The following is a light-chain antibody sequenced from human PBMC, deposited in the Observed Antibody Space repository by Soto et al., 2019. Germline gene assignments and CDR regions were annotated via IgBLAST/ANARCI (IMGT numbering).Light chain of an antibody. CDR2: DVS. J-gene: IGLJ2*01. CDR3: SSYTSSSPL. Sequence: QSALTQPASVSGSPGQSITISCTGTSSDVGGYNYVSWYQQQPGKAPKLMIYDVSNRLSGVSNRFSGSKSGNTASLTISGLQAEDEADYYCSSYTSSSPLFGGGTKLTVL. V-gene: IGLV2-14*01. CDR1: SSDVGGYNY.